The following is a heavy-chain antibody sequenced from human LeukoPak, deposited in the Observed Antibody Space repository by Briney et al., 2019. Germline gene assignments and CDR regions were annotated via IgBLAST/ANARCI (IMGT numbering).Heavy chain of an antibody. CDR3: ASRLYSSSLNIDY. J-gene: IGHJ4*02. V-gene: IGHV4-61*02. CDR1: GGSINSGNYY. Sequence: SQTLSLTCTVSGGSINSGNYYWSWIRQPAGKGLEWLGRINTSGRINYTPSLKSRITISVDTSKNQFSLYLSSVTAADTAVYYCASRLYSSSLNIDYWGQGTLVTVSS. D-gene: IGHD6-13*01. CDR2: INTSGRI.